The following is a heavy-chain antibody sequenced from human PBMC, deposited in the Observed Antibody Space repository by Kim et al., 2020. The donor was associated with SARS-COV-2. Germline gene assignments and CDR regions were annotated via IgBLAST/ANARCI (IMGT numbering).Heavy chain of an antibody. CDR2: ISWNSGSI. Sequence: GGSLRLSCAASGFTFGDYAMHWVRQAPGKGLEWVSGISWNSGSIGYADSVKGRFTISRDNAKNSLYLQMNSLRAEDTALYYCAKGKRQWVGAIDYWGQGTLVTVSS. CDR1: GFTFGDYA. CDR3: AKGKRQWVGAIDY. V-gene: IGHV3-9*01. D-gene: IGHD1-26*01. J-gene: IGHJ4*02.